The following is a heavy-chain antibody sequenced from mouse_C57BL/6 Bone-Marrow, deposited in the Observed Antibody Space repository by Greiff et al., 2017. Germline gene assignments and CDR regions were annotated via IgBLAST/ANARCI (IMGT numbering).Heavy chain of an antibody. J-gene: IGHJ4*01. V-gene: IGHV1-42*01. D-gene: IGHD4-1*01. CDR2: INPSTGGT. CDR1: GYSFTGYY. Sequence: VQLQQSGPELVKPGASVKISCKASGYSFTGYYMNWVKQSPEKSLEWIGEINPSTGGTTYNQKFKAKATLTVDKSSSTAYMQLKSLTSEDSAVYYCAKLTGNAMDYWGQGTSVTVSS. CDR3: AKLTGNAMDY.